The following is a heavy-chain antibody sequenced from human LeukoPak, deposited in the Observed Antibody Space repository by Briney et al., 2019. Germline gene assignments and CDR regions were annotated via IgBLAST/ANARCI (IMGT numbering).Heavy chain of an antibody. Sequence: GGSQRLSCAASGFTFSIYTMNWVRQAPGKGLEWVSSISSRSTDIYYADSVKGRFTISRDNAQNSLYLQMNSLRAEDTAVYYCARDCGGGSCYGPYDAFDIWGQGTMVTVSS. J-gene: IGHJ3*02. D-gene: IGHD2-15*01. V-gene: IGHV3-21*01. CDR1: GFTFSIYT. CDR2: ISSRSTDI. CDR3: ARDCGGGSCYGPYDAFDI.